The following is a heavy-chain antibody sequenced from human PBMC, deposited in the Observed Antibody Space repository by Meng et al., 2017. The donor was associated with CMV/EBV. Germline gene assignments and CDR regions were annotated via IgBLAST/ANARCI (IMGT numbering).Heavy chain of an antibody. V-gene: IGHV4-30-4*08. D-gene: IGHD1-14*01. Sequence: QVQLQDVGPGLVKPSQTLSLTCTVSGGSISSGDYYWSWIRQPPGKGLEWIGYIYYSGSTYYNPSLKSRVTISVDTSKNQFSLKLSSVTAADTAVYYCARVTSRVAGAFDYWGQGTLVTVSS. J-gene: IGHJ4*02. CDR3: ARVTSRVAGAFDY. CDR1: GGSISSGDYY. CDR2: IYYSGST.